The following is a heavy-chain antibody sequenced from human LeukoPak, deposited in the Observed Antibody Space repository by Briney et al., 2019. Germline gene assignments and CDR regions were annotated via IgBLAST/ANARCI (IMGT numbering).Heavy chain of an antibody. D-gene: IGHD1-26*01. CDR1: GFTFSSYS. CDR2: ISGSSLTI. CDR3: ARSSGSYYPFDY. Sequence: GGSLRLSCAASGFTFSSYSMIWVRQAPGKGLEWVSYISGSSLTIYYADSVKGRFTISRDNAKNSMFLQMNRLRAEDTAVYYCARSSGSYYPFDYWGQGSLVTVSS. J-gene: IGHJ4*02. V-gene: IGHV3-48*01.